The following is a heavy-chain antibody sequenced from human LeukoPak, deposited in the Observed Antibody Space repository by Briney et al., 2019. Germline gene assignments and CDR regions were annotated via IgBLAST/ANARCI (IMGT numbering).Heavy chain of an antibody. J-gene: IGHJ6*03. CDR3: ARVNYDYVWGSYRPQTFYYYYYYMDV. D-gene: IGHD3-16*02. Sequence: SETLSLTCTVSGYSISSGYYWGWIRQPPGKGLGWIGSIYHSGSTYYNPSLKSRVTISVDTSKNQFSLKLSSVTAADTAVYYCARVNYDYVWGSYRPQTFYYYYYYMDVWGKGTTVTVSS. CDR1: GYSISSGYY. V-gene: IGHV4-38-2*02. CDR2: IYHSGST.